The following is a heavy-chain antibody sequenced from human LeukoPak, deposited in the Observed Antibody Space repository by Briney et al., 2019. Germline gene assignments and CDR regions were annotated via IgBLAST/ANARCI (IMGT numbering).Heavy chain of an antibody. J-gene: IGHJ4*02. CDR2: INPNSGGT. V-gene: IGHV1-2*02. CDR1: GYTFTAYY. D-gene: IGHD5-18*01. CDR3: ARDPSGYSYGYWDY. Sequence: ASVKVSCKASGYTFTAYYMHWVRQAPGQGLEWMGWINPNSGGTNYAQNFQGRVTMTRDMSISAAYMELSRLRSDDTAVYYCARDPSGYSYGYWDYWGQGPLVTVSS.